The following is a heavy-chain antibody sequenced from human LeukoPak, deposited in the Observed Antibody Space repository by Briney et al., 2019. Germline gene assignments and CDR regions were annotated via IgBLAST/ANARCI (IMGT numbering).Heavy chain of an antibody. CDR3: ASCKRVRGGSWFDP. Sequence: SETLSLTCAVYGGSFSGYYWSWIRQPPGKGLEWIGEINHSGSTNYNPSLKSRVTISVDTSKNQFSLKLSSVTAADTAVYYCASCKRVRGGSWFDPWGQGTLVTVSS. CDR2: INHSGST. V-gene: IGHV4-34*01. J-gene: IGHJ5*02. D-gene: IGHD3-10*01. CDR1: GGSFSGYY.